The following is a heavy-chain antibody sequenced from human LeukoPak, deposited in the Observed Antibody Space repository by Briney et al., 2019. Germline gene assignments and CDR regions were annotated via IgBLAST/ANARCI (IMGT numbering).Heavy chain of an antibody. CDR2: IYYSGST. J-gene: IGHJ5*02. CDR1: GGSFSGYY. V-gene: IGHV4-34*01. D-gene: IGHD3-10*01. CDR3: ARQGYSGSGRYNWFDP. Sequence: PSETLSLTCAVYGGSFSGYYWSWIRQPPGKGLEWIGSIYYSGSTYYNPSLKSRVTISIDTSKNQFSLKLSSVTAADTAVYYCARQGYSGSGRYNWFDPWGQGTLVTVSS.